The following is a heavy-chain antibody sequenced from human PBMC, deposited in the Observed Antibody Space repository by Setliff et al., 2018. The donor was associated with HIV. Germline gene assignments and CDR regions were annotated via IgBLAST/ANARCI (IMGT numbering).Heavy chain of an antibody. D-gene: IGHD1-26*01. CDR1: GFTFSSYA. CDR3: ARLAHPRYSGNYYGTSAGTFDY. J-gene: IGHJ4*02. CDR2: IKGSGDTT. Sequence: GESLKISCAASGFTFSSYAMSWVRQAPGKGLEWVSGIKGSGDTTYYADSVKGRFTISRDNSKNTLYLQMNSLRADDTAVYFCARLAHPRYSGNYYGTSAGTFDYWGQGTLVTVSS. V-gene: IGHV3-23*01.